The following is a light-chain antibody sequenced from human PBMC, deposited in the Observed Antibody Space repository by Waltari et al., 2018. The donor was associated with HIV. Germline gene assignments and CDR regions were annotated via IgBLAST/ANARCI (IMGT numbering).Light chain of an antibody. CDR2: AAS. Sequence: DIQLTQSPSSLSASLGDIVTITCRASQTISSYLIWYQQKPVKAPKLLIYAASSLQSGVPSRFSGSGSGTDFTITISSLQPEDFATYYCQQSYSTPYTFGQGTKLEIK. CDR3: QQSYSTPYT. J-gene: IGKJ2*01. V-gene: IGKV1-39*01. CDR1: QTISSY.